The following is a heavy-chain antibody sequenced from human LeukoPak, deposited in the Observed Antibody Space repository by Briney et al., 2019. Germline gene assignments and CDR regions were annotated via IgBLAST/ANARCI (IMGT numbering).Heavy chain of an antibody. J-gene: IGHJ6*03. CDR3: AKDRQNYYDSRSYMDV. Sequence: GGSLRLSCAASGFTFSSYAMSWVRQAPGKGLEWVSAISGSGGSTYYADSVKGRFTISRDNSKNTLYLQMNSLRAEDTAVYYCAKDRQNYYDSRSYMDVWGKGTTVTVSS. CDR2: ISGSGGST. D-gene: IGHD3-22*01. CDR1: GFTFSSYA. V-gene: IGHV3-23*01.